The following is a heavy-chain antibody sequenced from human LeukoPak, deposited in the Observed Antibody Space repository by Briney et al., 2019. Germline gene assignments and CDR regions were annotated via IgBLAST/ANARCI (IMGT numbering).Heavy chain of an antibody. CDR3: AREYYYGSGSQRPLDY. V-gene: IGHV3-21*01. CDR2: ISSSSSYI. D-gene: IGHD3-10*01. Sequence: GGSLRLSCAASGFTFSSYSMNWVRQAPGKGLEWASSISSSSSYIYYADSVKGRFTISRDNAKNSLYLQMNSLRAEDTAVYYCAREYYYGSGSQRPLDYWGQGTLVTVSS. J-gene: IGHJ4*02. CDR1: GFTFSSYS.